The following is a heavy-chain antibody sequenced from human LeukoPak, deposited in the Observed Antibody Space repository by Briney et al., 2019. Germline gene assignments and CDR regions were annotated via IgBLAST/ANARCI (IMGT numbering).Heavy chain of an antibody. CDR2: IAPYNGDT. J-gene: IGHJ4*02. CDR1: GYTFTNFG. Sequence: ASVRVSCKASGYTFTNFGITWVRQAPGQGLEWMGWIAPYNGDTHYTQSLQDRVTMTTDTSTSTAYMELRSLRSGDTAVYYCASRNYYDTTGYYQFYFDYWGQGTLVTVSS. D-gene: IGHD3-22*01. CDR3: ASRNYYDTTGYYQFYFDY. V-gene: IGHV1-18*01.